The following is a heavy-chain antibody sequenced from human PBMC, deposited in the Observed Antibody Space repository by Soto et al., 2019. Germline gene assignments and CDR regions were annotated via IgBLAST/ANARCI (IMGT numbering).Heavy chain of an antibody. CDR2: ISGSGGST. V-gene: IGHV3-23*01. CDR3: AKARAQYYDFWSGYPVVY. D-gene: IGHD3-3*01. J-gene: IGHJ4*02. CDR1: GFTFSSYA. Sequence: GGSLRLSCAASGFTFSSYAMSWVRQAPGKGLEWVSAISGSGGSTYYADSVKGRFTISRDNSKNTLYLQMNSLRAEDTAVYYCAKARAQYYDFWSGYPVVYWGQGTLVTVSS.